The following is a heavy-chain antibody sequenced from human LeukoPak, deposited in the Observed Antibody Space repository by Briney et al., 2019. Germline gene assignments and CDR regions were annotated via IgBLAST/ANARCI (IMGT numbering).Heavy chain of an antibody. D-gene: IGHD6-19*01. J-gene: IGHJ5*02. Sequence: SETLSLTCTVSGGSISSSNYYWGWIRQPPGKGLEWIGTIHYSGNTYYNPSLKSRVTISVDTSKNQFSLKLSSVTAADTAVYYCARGGAQWLVHNNWFDPWGQGTLVTVSS. CDR1: GGSISSSNYY. V-gene: IGHV4-39*07. CDR2: IHYSGNT. CDR3: ARGGAQWLVHNNWFDP.